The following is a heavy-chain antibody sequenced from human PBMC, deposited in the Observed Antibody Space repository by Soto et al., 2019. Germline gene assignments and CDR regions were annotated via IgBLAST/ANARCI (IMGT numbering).Heavy chain of an antibody. CDR1: GFTFSSYA. V-gene: IGHV3-30-3*01. D-gene: IGHD2-15*01. Sequence: QVQLVESGGGVVQPGRSLRLSCATSGFTFSSYAMHWVRQAPGKGPEWVAIISYDGSNKYYADSVKGRFIISRDNSKNTLFLQMNSLRTEDTAVYHCARGDGISGPEGQWGQGTLVTVSS. J-gene: IGHJ4*02. CDR2: ISYDGSNK. CDR3: ARGDGISGPEGQ.